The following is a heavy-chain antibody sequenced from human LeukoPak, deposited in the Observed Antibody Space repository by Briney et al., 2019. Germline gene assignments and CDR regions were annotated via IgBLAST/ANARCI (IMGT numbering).Heavy chain of an antibody. CDR3: ARGGDCSSTSCYGGYNWFDP. CDR1: GYTFTGYY. V-gene: IGHV1-2*02. Sequence: ASVKVSCKASGYTFTGYYMHWVRQAPGQGLEWMGWINPNSGGTNYTQKFQGRDTMTRDTSISTAYMELSRLRSDDTAVYYCARGGDCSSTSCYGGYNWFDPWGQGTLVTVSS. J-gene: IGHJ5*02. CDR2: INPNSGGT. D-gene: IGHD2-2*01.